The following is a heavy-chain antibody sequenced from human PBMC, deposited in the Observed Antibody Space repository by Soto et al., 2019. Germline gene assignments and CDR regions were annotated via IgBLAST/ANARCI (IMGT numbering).Heavy chain of an antibody. CDR3: ARAMETCGGDCKNWSFDL. D-gene: IGHD2-21*02. J-gene: IGHJ2*01. CDR1: GYTFTSYA. V-gene: IGHV1-3*01. CDR2: INAGNGNT. Sequence: QVQLVQSGAEVKKPGASVKVSCKASGYTFTSYAMHWVRQAPGQRLEWMGWINAGNGNTKYSQKFQGRVTITRDTSAITAYMELSSLGSEDTAVYYCARAMETCGGDCKNWSFDLWGRGTLLTVSS.